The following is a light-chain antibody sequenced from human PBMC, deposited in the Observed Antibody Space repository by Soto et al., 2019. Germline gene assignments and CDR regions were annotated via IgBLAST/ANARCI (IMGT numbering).Light chain of an antibody. CDR2: GAS. CDR1: QSVSSN. V-gene: IGKV3D-15*01. CDR3: QQYNNWPRS. J-gene: IGKJ1*01. Sequence: ETVMTQAPVTLSVSPGERATLSCTASQSVSSNLAWYQQKPGQAPRLLIYGASTRATGIPARFSGSGSGTEFTLTISSLESEDFAVYYCQQYNNWPRSFGQGTKVDIK.